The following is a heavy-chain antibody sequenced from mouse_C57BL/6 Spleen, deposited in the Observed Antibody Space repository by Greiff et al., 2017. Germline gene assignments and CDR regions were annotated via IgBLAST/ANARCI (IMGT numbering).Heavy chain of an antibody. D-gene: IGHD1-1*01. V-gene: IGHV1-82*01. CDR3: AIITTVVAPDAMDY. CDR2: IYPGDGDT. J-gene: IGHJ4*01. CDR1: GYAFSSSW. Sequence: QVQLQQSGPELVKPGASVKISCKASGYAFSSSWMNWVKQRPGKGLEWIGRIYPGDGDTNYNGKFKGKATLTADKSSSTAYMQLSSLTSEDSAVYFWAIITTVVAPDAMDYWGQGTSVTVSS.